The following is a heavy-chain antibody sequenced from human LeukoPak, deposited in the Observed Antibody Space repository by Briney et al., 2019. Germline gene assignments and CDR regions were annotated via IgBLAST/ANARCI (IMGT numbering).Heavy chain of an antibody. V-gene: IGHV4-59*01. CDR2: IYYSGNT. CDR1: GGSISSYY. D-gene: IGHD6-19*01. J-gene: IGHJ4*02. CDR3: AGYAYGSGLFDY. Sequence: SETLSPTCTVSGGSISSYYWSWVRQPPGKGLEWIGYIYYSGNTNYNPSLKSRVTISVDTSKNQFSLQLNSVTAADTAVYYCAGYAYGSGLFDYWGEGTLITVSS.